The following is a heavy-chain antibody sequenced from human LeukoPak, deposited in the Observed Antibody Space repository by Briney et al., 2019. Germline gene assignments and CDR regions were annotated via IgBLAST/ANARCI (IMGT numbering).Heavy chain of an antibody. CDR3: ARDGDPYYYDSSGYYRFDY. CDR1: GDTFSSYA. D-gene: IGHD3-22*01. J-gene: IGHJ4*02. CDR2: IIPIFGTA. Sequence: GASVKVSCKASGDTFSSYAISWVRQAPGQGLEWMGGIIPIFGTANYAQKFQGRVTITADESTSTAYKELSSLRSEDTAVYYCARDGDPYYYDSSGYYRFDYWGQGTLVTVSS. V-gene: IGHV1-69*13.